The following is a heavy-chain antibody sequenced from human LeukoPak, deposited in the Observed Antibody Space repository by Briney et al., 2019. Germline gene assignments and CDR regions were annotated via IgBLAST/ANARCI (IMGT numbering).Heavy chain of an antibody. J-gene: IGHJ3*02. CDR1: GYTFTSYY. CDR3: ARVGYYDSSGYLPRGFDI. D-gene: IGHD3-22*01. CDR2: INPSGGST. Sequence: ASVKVSCKASGYTFTSYYMHWVRQAPGQGLEWMGIINPSGGSTSYAQKFQGRATMTRDTSTSTVYMELSSLRSEDTAVYYCARVGYYDSSGYLPRGFDIWGQGTMVTVSS. V-gene: IGHV1-46*01.